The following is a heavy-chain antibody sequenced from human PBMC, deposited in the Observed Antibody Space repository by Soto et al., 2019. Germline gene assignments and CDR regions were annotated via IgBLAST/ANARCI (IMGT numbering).Heavy chain of an antibody. CDR3: ARDVGFDYVN. CDR1: GFSITTYR. V-gene: IGHV3-7*01. Sequence: EVQLVESGGGLVQPGGSLRISCAVSGFSITTYRMSWVRQAPGKGLQWVASIKQDGSEIYYLDSVRGRFTISRDSAENSLHLLMNSLSAEDTGVFFCARDVGFDYVNWGQGTLVTVSS. J-gene: IGHJ4*02. D-gene: IGHD3-16*01. CDR2: IKQDGSEI.